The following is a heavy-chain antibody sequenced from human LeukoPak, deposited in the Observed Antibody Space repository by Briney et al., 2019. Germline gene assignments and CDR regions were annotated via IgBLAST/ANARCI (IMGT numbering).Heavy chain of an antibody. CDR3: ARDVTHYDYDV. D-gene: IGHD3-3*01. Sequence: ASETLSLTCTVSGGSISSYYWSWIRQPPGKGLEWIGYIYYSGSTNYNPSLKGRVTISVDTSKNQFSLKLSSVTAADTAVYYCARDVTHYDYDVWGKGTTVTVSS. CDR1: GGSISSYY. CDR2: IYYSGST. J-gene: IGHJ6*04. V-gene: IGHV4-59*01.